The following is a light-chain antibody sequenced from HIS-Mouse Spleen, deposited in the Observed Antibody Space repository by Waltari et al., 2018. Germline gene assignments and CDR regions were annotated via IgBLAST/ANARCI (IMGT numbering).Light chain of an antibody. CDR1: QSISSW. CDR2: KAS. J-gene: IGKJ2*01. V-gene: IGKV1-5*03. Sequence: DIQLTQSPYTLSASVGARVTITCRASQSISSWLAWYQQKPGKAPKLLIYKASSLESGVPSRFSGSGSGTEFTLTISSLQPDDFATYYCQQYNSYSYTFGQGTKLEIK. CDR3: QQYNSYSYT.